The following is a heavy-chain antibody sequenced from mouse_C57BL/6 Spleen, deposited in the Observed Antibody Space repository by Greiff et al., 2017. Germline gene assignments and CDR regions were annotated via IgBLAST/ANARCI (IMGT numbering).Heavy chain of an antibody. Sequence: VQRVESGAELVKPGASVKLSCKASGYTFTEYTIHWVKQRSGQGLEWIGWFYPGSGSIKYNEKFKDKATLTADKSSSTVYMELSRLTSEDSAVYFCARHEEVYSNYEGAMDYWGQGTSVTVSS. CDR1: GYTFTEYT. CDR3: ARHEEVYSNYEGAMDY. CDR2: FYPGSGSI. V-gene: IGHV1-62-2*01. D-gene: IGHD2-5*01. J-gene: IGHJ4*01.